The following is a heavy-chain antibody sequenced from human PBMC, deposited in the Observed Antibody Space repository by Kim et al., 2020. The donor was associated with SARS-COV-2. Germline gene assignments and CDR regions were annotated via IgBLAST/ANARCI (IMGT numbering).Heavy chain of an antibody. CDR3: AREVVGTPYYFDY. J-gene: IGHJ4*02. D-gene: IGHD2-15*01. V-gene: IGHV3-23*03. Sequence: YADSWKGRFTISRDDSKTTLYLQMNSLRVEDTAVYYCAREVVGTPYYFDYWGQGTLVTVSS.